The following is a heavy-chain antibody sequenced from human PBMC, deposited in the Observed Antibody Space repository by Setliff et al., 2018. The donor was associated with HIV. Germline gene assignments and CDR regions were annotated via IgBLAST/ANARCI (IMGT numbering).Heavy chain of an antibody. Sequence: GGPLRLSCAASGLTFSNAWMSWVRQAPGKGLEWVGRIKSKTDGGTTDYAAPVKGRFTISRDDSENTLYLQTNSRKTEDTAVYYCTKRGLYSSSWYLYYYYYGMDVWGQGTAVTVSS. CDR1: GLTFSNAW. CDR2: IKSKTDGGTT. J-gene: IGHJ6*02. D-gene: IGHD6-13*01. V-gene: IGHV3-15*01. CDR3: TKRGLYSSSWYLYYYYYGMDV.